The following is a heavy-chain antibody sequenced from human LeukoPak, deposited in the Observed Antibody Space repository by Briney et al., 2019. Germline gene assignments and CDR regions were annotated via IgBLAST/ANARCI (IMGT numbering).Heavy chain of an antibody. CDR1: GFTFSSCA. CDR2: ITSNGGST. D-gene: IGHD6-19*01. Sequence: GGSLRLSCAASGFTFSSCAMHWVRQAPGKGLEYVSRITSNGGSTYYADSVKGRFTISRDNSKNTLYLQMSSLRAEDTAVYYCVNQISGWVYWGQGTMVTVSS. V-gene: IGHV3-64D*06. CDR3: VNQISGWVY. J-gene: IGHJ4*02.